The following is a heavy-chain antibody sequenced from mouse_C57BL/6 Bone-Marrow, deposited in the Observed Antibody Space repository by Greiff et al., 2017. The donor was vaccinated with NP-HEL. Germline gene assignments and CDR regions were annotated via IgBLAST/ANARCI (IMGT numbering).Heavy chain of an antibody. CDR2: IWSDGST. D-gene: IGHD2-3*01. Sequence: VQGVESGPGLVAPSQSLSITCTVSGFSLTSYGVHWVRQPPGKGLEWLVVIWSDGSTTYNSALKSRLSISKDNSKSQVFLKMNSLQTDDTAMYYCARHDGYYEDAMDYWGQGTSVTVSS. CDR1: GFSLTSYG. CDR3: ARHDGYYEDAMDY. J-gene: IGHJ4*01. V-gene: IGHV2-6-1*01.